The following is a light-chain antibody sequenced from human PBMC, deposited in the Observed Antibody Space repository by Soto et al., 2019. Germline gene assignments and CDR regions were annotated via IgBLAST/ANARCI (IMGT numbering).Light chain of an antibody. CDR1: QTISSW. V-gene: IGKV1-5*03. CDR2: KAS. Sequence: DIQMTQSPSTLSGSVGESVNITCRASQTISSWLAWYQQKPGKAPKLLIYKASTLKSGVPSRFRGSGSGTEFTLTISSLQPDDFATYYCQHYNSYSEAFGQGTKGELK. J-gene: IGKJ1*01. CDR3: QHYNSYSEA.